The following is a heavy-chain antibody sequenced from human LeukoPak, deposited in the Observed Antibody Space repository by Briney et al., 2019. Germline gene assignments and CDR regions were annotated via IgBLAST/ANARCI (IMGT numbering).Heavy chain of an antibody. Sequence: GESLKISCKTFGYTFTGHWIGWVRQMPGKGLEWMGIISPGNSVTRYSPSFQGQVTISADKSINTAYLQWTNLKASDTAMYYCARRYDSFDYWGQGTLVTVSS. CDR2: ISPGNSVT. CDR3: ARRYDSFDY. V-gene: IGHV5-51*01. D-gene: IGHD3-3*01. J-gene: IGHJ4*02. CDR1: GYTFTGHW.